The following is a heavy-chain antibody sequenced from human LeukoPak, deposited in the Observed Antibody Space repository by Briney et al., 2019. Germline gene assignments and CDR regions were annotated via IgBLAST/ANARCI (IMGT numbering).Heavy chain of an antibody. CDR1: GGSFSGYY. J-gene: IGHJ5*02. D-gene: IGHD2-15*01. CDR2: INHSEST. CDR3: ARGLRSVISSGHWFDP. V-gene: IGHV4-34*01. Sequence: SETLSLTCAVSGGSFSGYYWSWIRQPPGKGLEWIGEINHSESTNYNPSLKSRVSIPVDTSKNRLSLKVTSVTAADTAVYYCARGLRSVISSGHWFDPWGQGSLVTVSS.